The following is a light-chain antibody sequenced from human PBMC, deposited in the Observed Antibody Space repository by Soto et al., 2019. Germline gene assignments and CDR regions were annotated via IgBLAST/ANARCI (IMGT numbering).Light chain of an antibody. Sequence: EIVMTQSPATLSVSQGETATLSCRASNSINSNLAWYQQKPGQAPRLLIYRSSIRATGVPARFSGSGSGTEFTLTISRLQAEDFAVFYCQQYREWPLTFGGGTNVELK. CDR1: NSINSN. CDR2: RSS. J-gene: IGKJ4*01. CDR3: QQYREWPLT. V-gene: IGKV3-15*01.